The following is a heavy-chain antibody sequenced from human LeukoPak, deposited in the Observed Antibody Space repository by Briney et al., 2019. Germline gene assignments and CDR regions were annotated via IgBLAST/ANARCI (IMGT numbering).Heavy chain of an antibody. D-gene: IGHD2-15*01. CDR1: GGSFSGYY. V-gene: IGHV4-34*01. J-gene: IGHJ4*01. CDR3: ARDAVVPGYCSGGSCYSAGQGYFDY. Sequence: SETLSLTCAVYGGSFSGYYWSWIRQPPGKGLEWIGEINHSGSTNYYPSLKSRVTISVDTSKNQFSLKLSSVTAADTAVYYCARDAVVPGYCSGGSCYSAGQGYFDYWGHGTLVTVSS. CDR2: INHSGST.